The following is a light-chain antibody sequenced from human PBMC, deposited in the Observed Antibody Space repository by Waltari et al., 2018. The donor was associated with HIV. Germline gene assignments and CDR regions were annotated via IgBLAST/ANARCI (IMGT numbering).Light chain of an antibody. CDR1: NSGIGIYAS. V-gene: IGLV2-8*01. CDR3: SAYGGNNFVL. J-gene: IGLJ3*02. CDR2: ELS. Sequence: HFVLTPPHFASGSPGQSVATSCTGTNSGIGIYASASWYQHIPHKAPSLLIYELSQRPSGVPARFSCSKFNNITASLTVSDLQAEDEGEYFCSAYGGNNFVLFGGGTKWTVL.